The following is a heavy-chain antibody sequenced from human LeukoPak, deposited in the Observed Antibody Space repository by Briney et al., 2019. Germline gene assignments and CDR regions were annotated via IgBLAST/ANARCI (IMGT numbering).Heavy chain of an antibody. CDR2: ISSSSRTI. CDR1: GFTFSSYS. J-gene: IGHJ4*02. V-gene: IGHV3-48*02. D-gene: IGHD3-22*01. Sequence: SGGSLRLSCAASGFTFSSYSMNWVRQAPGKGLEWVSYISSSSRTIYYADSVKGRFTISGDNAKNSLYLQMNSLRDEDTAVYYCAREYYDSRDYWGQGTLVTVSS. CDR3: AREYYDSRDY.